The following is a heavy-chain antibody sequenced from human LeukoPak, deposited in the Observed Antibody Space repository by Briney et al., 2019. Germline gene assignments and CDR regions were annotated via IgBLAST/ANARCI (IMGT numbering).Heavy chain of an antibody. V-gene: IGHV4-39*02. CDR2: MYYTGST. CDR3: ARVTDCSGGSCYGNWFDP. CDR1: GVSISSSSDS. D-gene: IGHD2-15*01. Sequence: PSETLSLTCAVSGVSISSSSDSWAWIRQPPGKGLGWIGTMYYTGSTYYNPSLKSRVTISVDTSKSQFSLRLSSVTAADTAVYYCARVTDCSGGSCYGNWFDPWGQGTLVTVSS. J-gene: IGHJ5*02.